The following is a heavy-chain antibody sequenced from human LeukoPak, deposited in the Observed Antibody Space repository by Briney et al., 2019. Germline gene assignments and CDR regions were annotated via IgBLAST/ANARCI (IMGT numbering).Heavy chain of an antibody. Sequence: GGSLRLSCAASGFTFSSYGMHWVRQAPGKGLEWVAVISYDGSNKYYADSVKGRFTISRDNSKNTLYLQMNSLRAEDTAVYYCAKDDGESDYWGQGTLVTVSS. CDR3: AKDDGESDY. CDR2: ISYDGSNK. D-gene: IGHD4-17*01. J-gene: IGHJ4*02. CDR1: GFTFSSYG. V-gene: IGHV3-30*18.